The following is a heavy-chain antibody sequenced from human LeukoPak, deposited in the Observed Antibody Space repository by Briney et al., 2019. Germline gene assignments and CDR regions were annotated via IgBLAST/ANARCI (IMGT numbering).Heavy chain of an antibody. D-gene: IGHD6-19*01. CDR1: GYSFTNYW. V-gene: IGHV5-51*01. J-gene: IGHJ4*02. CDR2: IYPGDSDT. CDR3: VRKDSNGWRD. Sequence: GESLKISCKASGYSFTNYWIGWVRQMPGEGLEWMVIIYPGDSDTRYSPSFQGQVTISADKSISTAYLQWTSLKASDSAMYYCVRKDSNGWRDWGQGTLVTVSS.